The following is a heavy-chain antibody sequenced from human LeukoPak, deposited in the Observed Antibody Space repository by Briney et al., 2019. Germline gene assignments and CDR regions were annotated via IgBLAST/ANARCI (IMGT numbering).Heavy chain of an antibody. J-gene: IGHJ4*02. V-gene: IGHV4-34*01. Sequence: SETLSLTRAVYGGSFSGYYWSWIRQPPGKGLEWIGEINHSGSTNYNPSLKSRVTISVDTSKNQFSLKLSSVTAADTAVYYCARGRLLWWSTRPNYYFDYWGQGTLVTVSS. CDR3: ARGRLLWWSTRPNYYFDY. CDR1: GGSFSGYY. D-gene: IGHD2-21*01. CDR2: INHSGST.